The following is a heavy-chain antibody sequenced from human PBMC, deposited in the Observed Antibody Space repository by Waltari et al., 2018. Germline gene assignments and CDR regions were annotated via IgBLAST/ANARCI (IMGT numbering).Heavy chain of an antibody. CDR3: ARAMVRGATGV. Sequence: QVQLQESGPGLVKPSQTLSLTCTVPGCSLSSGGYYWSWIRQHPGKGLEWIGYIYYSGSTYYNPALKSRVTISVDTSKNQFSLKLSSVTAADTAVYYCARAMVRGATGVWGKGTTVTVSS. CDR1: GCSLSSGGYY. J-gene: IGHJ6*04. V-gene: IGHV4-31*03. CDR2: IYYSGST. D-gene: IGHD3-10*01.